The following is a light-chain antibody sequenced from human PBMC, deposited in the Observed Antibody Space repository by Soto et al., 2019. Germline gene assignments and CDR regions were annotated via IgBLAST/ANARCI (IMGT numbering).Light chain of an antibody. J-gene: IGLJ2*01. Sequence: QSVLTQPPSASETPGQRVTISCSGSSSNIGSNYVYWYQQFPGTPPKLLIYRNDQRPSGVPDRFSGSKSGTSASLAISGLRSEDEADYYCAAWDDSLSGVVFGGGTKLTVL. V-gene: IGLV1-47*01. CDR2: RND. CDR1: SSNIGSNY. CDR3: AAWDDSLSGVV.